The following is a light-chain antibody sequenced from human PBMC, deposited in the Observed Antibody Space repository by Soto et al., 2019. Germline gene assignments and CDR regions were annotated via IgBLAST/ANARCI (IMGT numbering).Light chain of an antibody. V-gene: IGKV3-15*01. CDR3: QQGHNWPLT. Sequence: EIAMTQSPATLSVSPGERATLSCRASQSISTELAWYQQIPGQPPRLLIYYASTRATGVPARFTGSGSGSGFTLTISGLQYEDFAIYYCQQGHNWPLTFGQGTRLEI. CDR1: QSISTE. J-gene: IGKJ2*01. CDR2: YAS.